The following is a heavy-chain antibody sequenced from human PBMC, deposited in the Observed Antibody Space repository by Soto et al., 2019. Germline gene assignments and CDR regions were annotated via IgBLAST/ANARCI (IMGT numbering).Heavy chain of an antibody. CDR1: GFTFRSYA. CDR3: ARAMDIGMGSKDNWFVP. CDR2: ISYDENNR. Sequence: QVQLVESGGGVVQPGRSLRLSCAASGFTFRSYAMHWVRQAPGKGLEWVATISYDENNRYYTDSVKGRFTISRDNSKNTVHRQRNSLRDEDKAVDYCARAMDIGMGSKDNWFVPWRQGTLVAVSS. J-gene: IGHJ5*02. D-gene: IGHD2-2*03. V-gene: IGHV3-30-3*01.